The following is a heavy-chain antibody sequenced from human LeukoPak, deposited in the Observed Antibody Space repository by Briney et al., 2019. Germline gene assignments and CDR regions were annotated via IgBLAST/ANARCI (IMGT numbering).Heavy chain of an antibody. D-gene: IGHD6-13*01. Sequence: PSETLSLTCAVYGGSFSGYYWNWIRQPPGKGLEWIGEISHNENTNYSPSLKSRVTISVDKSKNQFSLKLSSVTAADTAVYYCARSTAAAGTTDYWGQGTLVTVSS. CDR1: GGSFSGYY. J-gene: IGHJ4*02. CDR3: ARSTAAAGTTDY. V-gene: IGHV4-34*01. CDR2: ISHNENT.